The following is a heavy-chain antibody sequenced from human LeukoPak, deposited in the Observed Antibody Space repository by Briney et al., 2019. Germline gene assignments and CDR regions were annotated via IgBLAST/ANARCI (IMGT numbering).Heavy chain of an antibody. J-gene: IGHJ4*02. Sequence: SETLSLTCTVSGDSMSHYYWSWIRQPPGKGLEWIGYIHYLGSTKYNPSLKSRLTISVDTSNGHFSLRLTSVTAADTGIYFCARTGTTFFDYWGQGALVTVSS. CDR1: GDSMSHYY. CDR2: IHYLGST. D-gene: IGHD1-7*01. CDR3: ARTGTTFFDY. V-gene: IGHV4-59*01.